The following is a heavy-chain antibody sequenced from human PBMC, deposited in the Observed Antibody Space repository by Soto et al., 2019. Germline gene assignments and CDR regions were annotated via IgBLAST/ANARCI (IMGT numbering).Heavy chain of an antibody. CDR3: VKDSESSGYLTHLDY. D-gene: IGHD3-22*01. CDR2: LTWNGEVL. CDR1: GFTFDDYA. J-gene: IGHJ4*02. V-gene: IGHV3-9*01. Sequence: GGSLRLSCVAFGFTFDDYAIHWVRQTPGKGLEWVSGLTWNGEVLGYADSVKGRFTISRDNGKNSLYLEMNSLRPEDTALYYCVKDSESSGYLTHLDYWGQGTLVTVSS.